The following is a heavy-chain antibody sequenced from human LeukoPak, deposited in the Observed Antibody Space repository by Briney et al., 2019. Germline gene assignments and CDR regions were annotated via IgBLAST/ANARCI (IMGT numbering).Heavy chain of an antibody. V-gene: IGHV3-23*01. D-gene: IGHD3-3*01. J-gene: IGHJ4*02. CDR3: AKGGDFWSGYYSDY. Sequence: GGSLRLSCAASGFTFSSYAMSWVRQAPGKGLEWVSAIGGSGGSTYYADSVKGRFTISRDNSKNTLYLQMNSLRAEDTAVYYCAKGGDFWSGYYSDYWGPGTLVTVSS. CDR1: GFTFSSYA. CDR2: IGGSGGST.